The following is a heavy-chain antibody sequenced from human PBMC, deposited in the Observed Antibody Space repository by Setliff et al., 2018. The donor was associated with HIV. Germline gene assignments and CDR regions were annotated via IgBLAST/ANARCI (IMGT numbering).Heavy chain of an antibody. J-gene: IGHJ4*02. CDR2: MSPSGAST. Sequence: ASVKVSCKASGYTFISYDINWVRQAAGQGLEWVGWMSPSGASTKYAQRLQGRVTLTRDTSSSTVYVELSSLRSDDTAVYYCAREAEQGERSSSWYFDYWGQGTLVTVSS. V-gene: IGHV1-46*01. CDR3: AREAEQGERSSSWYFDY. D-gene: IGHD6-6*01. CDR1: GYTFISYD.